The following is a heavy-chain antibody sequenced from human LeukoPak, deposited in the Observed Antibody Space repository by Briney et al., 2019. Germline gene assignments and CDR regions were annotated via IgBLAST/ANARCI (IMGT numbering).Heavy chain of an antibody. V-gene: IGHV3-20*01. D-gene: IGHD2-15*01. CDR1: GFTFDDYG. CDR2: INWNGGST. Sequence: GGSLRLSCAASGFTFDDYGMSWVRQAPGKGLEWVSGINWNGGSTGYADSVRGRFTISRDNAKNSLYLQMNSLRAEDTALYHCARGGIWSHIDYWGQGTLVTVSS. CDR3: ARGGIWSHIDY. J-gene: IGHJ4*02.